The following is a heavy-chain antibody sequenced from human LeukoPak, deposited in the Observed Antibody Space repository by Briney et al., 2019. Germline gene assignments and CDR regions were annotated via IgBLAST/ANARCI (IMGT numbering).Heavy chain of an antibody. CDR3: ARDGYRSGSYDY. J-gene: IGHJ4*02. D-gene: IGHD1-26*01. Sequence: LSETLSLTCTVSGGSISSYYWSWIRQPPGKGLEWIGYIYYSGSTNYNPSLKSRVTISVVTSKNQFSLKLSSVTAADTAVYYCARDGYRSGSYDYWGQGTLVTVSS. V-gene: IGHV4-59*01. CDR2: IYYSGST. CDR1: GGSISSYY.